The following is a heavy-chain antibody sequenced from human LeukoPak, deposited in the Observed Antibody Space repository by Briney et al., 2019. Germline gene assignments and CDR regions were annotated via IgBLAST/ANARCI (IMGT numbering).Heavy chain of an antibody. Sequence: ASVKVSCKAAGNTFTNYEINWVRQAPRQGLEWMGWVNTDSGKTAYAQKFQGRVTLTRDTSMTTAYMELSSLRSEDTAVYYCTIGYYIFDFWGQGTLVTVSS. V-gene: IGHV1-8*01. J-gene: IGHJ4*02. CDR2: VNTDSGKT. CDR3: TIGYYIFDF. CDR1: GNTFTNYE. D-gene: IGHD3-22*01.